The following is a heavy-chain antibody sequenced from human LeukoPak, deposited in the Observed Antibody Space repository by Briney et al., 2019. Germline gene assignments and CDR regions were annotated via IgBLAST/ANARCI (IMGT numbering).Heavy chain of an antibody. D-gene: IGHD2-21*01. CDR2: ISSSSSTI. CDR3: ARAAKSRHIVVVIARQFYYFDY. V-gene: IGHV3-48*01. CDR1: GFTFSSYS. J-gene: IGHJ4*02. Sequence: GGSLRLSCAASGFTFSSYSMNWVRQAPGKGLEWVSYISSSSSTIYYADSVKGRFTISRDNAKNSLYLQMNSLRAEDTAVYYCARAAKSRHIVVVIARQFYYFDYWGQGTLVTVSS.